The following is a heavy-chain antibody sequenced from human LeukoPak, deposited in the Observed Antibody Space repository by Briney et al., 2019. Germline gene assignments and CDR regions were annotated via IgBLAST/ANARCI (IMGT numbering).Heavy chain of an antibody. CDR3: VNVPGGWLAFDY. D-gene: IGHD2-15*01. J-gene: IGHJ4*02. Sequence: PGGTLRLSCAASGFTFSNHGMNWVRQAPGKGLEWVSGISPSGDITYYADSVKGLFTISRDNSKNTLYLQMNSLRAEDTAVYYCVNVPGGWLAFDYWGQGTLVTVSS. CDR1: GFTFSNHG. CDR2: ISPSGDIT. V-gene: IGHV3-23*01.